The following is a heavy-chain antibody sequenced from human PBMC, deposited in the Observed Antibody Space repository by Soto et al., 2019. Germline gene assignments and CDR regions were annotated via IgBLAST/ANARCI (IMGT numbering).Heavy chain of an antibody. CDR2: ITSHGSTT. D-gene: IGHD2-8*01. V-gene: IGHV3-74*01. Sequence: GGSLRLSCAASGFTFSSYWMHWVRQTPGKGLVWVSRITSHGSTTTYADSVKGRFTISRDNAKSTLYLQMNSLRAEDTAVYYCARGNGHGFDIWGQGTMVTVSS. J-gene: IGHJ3*02. CDR3: ARGNGHGFDI. CDR1: GFTFSSYW.